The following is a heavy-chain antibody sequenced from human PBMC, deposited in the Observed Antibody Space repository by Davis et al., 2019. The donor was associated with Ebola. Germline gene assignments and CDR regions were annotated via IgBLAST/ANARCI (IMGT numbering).Heavy chain of an antibody. J-gene: IGHJ3*02. CDR3: AAGILRYFDWSRSSAFDI. V-gene: IGHV1-69*06. CDR2: SIPISGTA. Sequence: SVNVPCKASGGILSSHAISRARQAPGQGLEWMGGSIPISGTANYAQKFQGRVTITADKSTSTAYMELSSLRSEDTAVYYCAAGILRYFDWSRSSAFDIWGQGTMVTVSS. D-gene: IGHD3-9*01. CDR1: GGILSSHA.